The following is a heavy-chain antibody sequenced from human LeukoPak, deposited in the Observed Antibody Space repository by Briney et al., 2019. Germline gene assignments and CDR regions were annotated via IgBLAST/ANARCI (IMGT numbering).Heavy chain of an antibody. V-gene: IGHV3-21*01. J-gene: IGHJ4*02. CDR2: ISSGSTYI. Sequence: PGGSLRLSCAASGFIFSNYRMKWVRQAPGKGLEWVSSISSGSTYIYYADSVKGRFTISRDNTKNSLYLQMNSLRADDTAVYYCARDSIGSGWYTDWGQGTLVTVSS. CDR3: ARDSIGSGWYTD. CDR1: GFIFSNYR. D-gene: IGHD6-19*01.